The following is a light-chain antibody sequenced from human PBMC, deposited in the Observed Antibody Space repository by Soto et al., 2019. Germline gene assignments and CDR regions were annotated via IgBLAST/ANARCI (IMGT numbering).Light chain of an antibody. CDR2: AAS. Sequence: IQMTQSPASVSASVGDRVTITCRASQGLNTWLAWYQQKPGQAPKLLIHAASSLQSGVPSRFRGCGYGTNFTLTISSLQPEDFATYYCQQANTFPPTFGPGTKVDFK. J-gene: IGKJ3*01. CDR3: QQANTFPPT. CDR1: QGLNTW. V-gene: IGKV1D-12*01.